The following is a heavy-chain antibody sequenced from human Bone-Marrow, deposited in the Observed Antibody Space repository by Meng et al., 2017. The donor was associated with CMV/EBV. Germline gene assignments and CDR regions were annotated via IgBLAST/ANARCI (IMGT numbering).Heavy chain of an antibody. CDR3: ARDLIVVVPAAHRGGCFQH. V-gene: IGHV4-39*07. Sequence: GSRSYYWGVSRQPPGKGLEWIGGIYYSGSTYYYPSHKSRVTISVDTSKNQFSLKLSSVTAADTAVYCCARDLIVVVPAAHRGGCFQHWGQGTLVTVSS. CDR2: IYYSGST. CDR1: GSRSYY. J-gene: IGHJ1*01. D-gene: IGHD2-2*01.